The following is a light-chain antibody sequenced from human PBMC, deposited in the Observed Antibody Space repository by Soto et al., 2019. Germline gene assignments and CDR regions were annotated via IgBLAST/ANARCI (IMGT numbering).Light chain of an antibody. CDR2: GAS. CDR3: QQYTNWPPNT. V-gene: IGKV3-15*01. CDR1: QSVSSN. J-gene: IGKJ5*01. Sequence: DIVMTHSPATLSVSPGGRATVSCRASQSVSSNLAWYQQKPGQAPRLLIYGASTRATGIPARFSGSGSGTEFTLTISSLQSEDFAVYYCQQYTNWPPNTFGQGTRLEIK.